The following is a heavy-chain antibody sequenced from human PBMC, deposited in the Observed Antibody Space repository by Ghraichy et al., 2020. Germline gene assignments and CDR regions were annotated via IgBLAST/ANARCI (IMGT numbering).Heavy chain of an antibody. V-gene: IGHV3-23*01. D-gene: IGHD2-15*01. CDR1: GFTFRSYT. CDR2: ISGSGGST. Sequence: GGSLRLSCAASGFTFRSYTMSWVRQAPGKGLEWVAGISGSGGSTYYADSVKGRFTISRDNSKNTLYLQLNSLRAEDTAVYYCAKGVVTATYYYYGMDVWGQGTTVTVSS. CDR3: AKGVVTATYYYYGMDV. J-gene: IGHJ6*02.